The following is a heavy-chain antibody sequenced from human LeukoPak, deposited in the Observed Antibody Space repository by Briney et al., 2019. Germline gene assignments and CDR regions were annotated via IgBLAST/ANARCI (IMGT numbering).Heavy chain of an antibody. D-gene: IGHD3-22*01. CDR2: ISSAGSST. V-gene: IGHV3-74*01. J-gene: IGHJ5*02. CDR3: AREKPYYYDTNGYHNWFDP. CDR1: GFTFSSYW. Sequence: GGSLRLSCAASGFTFSSYWMHWVRQAPGKGLVWVSRISSAGSSTTYADSVKGRFTISRDNAKNTLYLQMSSLRAEDTAVYYCAREKPYYYDTNGYHNWFDPWGQGTLVNVSS.